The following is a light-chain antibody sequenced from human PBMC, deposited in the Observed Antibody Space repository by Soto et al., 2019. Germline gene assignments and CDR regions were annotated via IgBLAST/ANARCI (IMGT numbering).Light chain of an antibody. CDR1: QSVSNDF. CDR3: QQYGSSPLT. Sequence: EIVLTQSPGILSLSPVERATLSFRASQSVSNDFLAWYQQKPGQAPRLLIYGASTRATDGPDRFSGSGSGADFTLTISRLEPEDFAVYFCQQYGSSPLTFGGGTKVDI. CDR2: GAS. J-gene: IGKJ4*01. V-gene: IGKV3-20*01.